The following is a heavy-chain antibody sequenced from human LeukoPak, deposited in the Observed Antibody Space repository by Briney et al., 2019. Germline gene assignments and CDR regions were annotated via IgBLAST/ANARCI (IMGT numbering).Heavy chain of an antibody. V-gene: IGHV3-7*01. D-gene: IGHD3-16*01. CDR1: GFSFSSYW. CDR2: IKQDGSEK. CDR3: VGHSDY. Sequence: QPGGSLRLSCAASGFSFSSYWMSWVRPAPGKGLEWLANIKQDGSEKYYVDSVKGRFTISRDNAKNSLYLQMNSLRAEDTAVYYCVGHSDYWGQGTLVTVSS. J-gene: IGHJ4*02.